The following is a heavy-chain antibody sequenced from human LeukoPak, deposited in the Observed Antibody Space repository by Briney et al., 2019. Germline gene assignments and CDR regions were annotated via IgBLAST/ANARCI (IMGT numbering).Heavy chain of an antibody. CDR1: GYTFTSYA. J-gene: IGHJ3*02. Sequence: ASVKVSCKASGYTFTSYAMSWVRQAPGKGLEWVSVISGSGGSTYYADSVKGRFTISRDNSKNTLYLQMNSLRAEDTAVYYCAKIPSTVARDIWGQGTMVSVSS. D-gene: IGHD4-23*01. CDR2: ISGSGGST. V-gene: IGHV3-23*01. CDR3: AKIPSTVARDI.